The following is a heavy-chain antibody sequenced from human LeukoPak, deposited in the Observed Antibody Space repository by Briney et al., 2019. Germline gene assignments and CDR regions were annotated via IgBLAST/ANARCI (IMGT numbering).Heavy chain of an antibody. V-gene: IGHV4-4*07. CDR1: GGSISSYY. CDR3: AREGYSYGYASTFDY. CDR2: IYTSGST. D-gene: IGHD5-18*01. Sequence: SETLSLTCTVSGGSISSYYWSWIRQPAGKGLEWIGRIYTSGSTNYNPSLKSRVTMSVDTSKNQFSLKLSSVTAADTAVYYCAREGYSYGYASTFDYWGQGTLVTVSS. J-gene: IGHJ4*02.